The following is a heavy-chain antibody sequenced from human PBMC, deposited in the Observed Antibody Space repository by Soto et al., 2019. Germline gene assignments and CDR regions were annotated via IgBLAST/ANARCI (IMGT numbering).Heavy chain of an antibody. Sequence: SETLSLTCSVSGVSITNYYWTWIRHSPGKGLEWIGYVYHTGNTYYNPSLRSRVTISLDTSKNQVSLRLRSVTAADTAVYYCAREQYNWKLWGQGALVTVSS. J-gene: IGHJ4*02. CDR1: GVSITNYY. V-gene: IGHV4-59*01. CDR2: VYHTGNT. CDR3: AREQYNWKL. D-gene: IGHD1-20*01.